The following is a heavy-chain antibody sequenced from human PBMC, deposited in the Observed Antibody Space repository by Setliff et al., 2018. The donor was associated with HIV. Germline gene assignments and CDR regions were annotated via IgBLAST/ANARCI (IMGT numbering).Heavy chain of an antibody. CDR3: GRARKGNRVLTPTIFHYYMDV. J-gene: IGHJ6*03. Sequence: ASVKVSCKVSGYSLTELSIHWVRQAPGEGLEWMGGFDPEDDETVYAEKFQGRVTMTEDTSTDTAYMALSSLRSEDTAMYYCGRARKGNRVLTPTIFHYYMDVWGKGTTVTVSS. D-gene: IGHD3-10*02. CDR1: GYSLTELS. CDR2: FDPEDDET. V-gene: IGHV1-24*01.